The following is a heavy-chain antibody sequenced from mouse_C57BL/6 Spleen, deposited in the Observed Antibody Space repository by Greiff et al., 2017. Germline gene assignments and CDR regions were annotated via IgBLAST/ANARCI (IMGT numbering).Heavy chain of an antibody. V-gene: IGHV5-4*03. CDR2: ISDGRSYT. CDR1: GFTFSSYA. Sequence: EVKLVESGGGLVKPGGSLKLSCAASGFTFSSYAMSWVRQTPEKRLEWVATISDGRSYTYYPDNVKGRFTISRDNAKNNLYLQMSHLKSEDTAMYYCARMATVVAGDWYFDVWGTGTTVTVSS. D-gene: IGHD1-1*01. J-gene: IGHJ1*03. CDR3: ARMATVVAGDWYFDV.